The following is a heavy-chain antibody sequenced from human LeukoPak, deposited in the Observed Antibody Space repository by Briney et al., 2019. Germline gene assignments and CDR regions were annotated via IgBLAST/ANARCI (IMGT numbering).Heavy chain of an antibody. J-gene: IGHJ4*02. D-gene: IGHD3-22*01. CDR1: GFTFSSYG. CDR3: AKDLSRRGYYDSSGGSFDY. V-gene: IGHV3-30*18. Sequence: GGSLRLSCAASGFTFSSYGMHWVRQAPGKGLEWVAVISYGGSNKYYADSVKGRFTISRDNSKNTLYLQMNSLRAEDTAVYYCAKDLSRRGYYDSSGGSFDYWGQGTLVTVSS. CDR2: ISYGGSNK.